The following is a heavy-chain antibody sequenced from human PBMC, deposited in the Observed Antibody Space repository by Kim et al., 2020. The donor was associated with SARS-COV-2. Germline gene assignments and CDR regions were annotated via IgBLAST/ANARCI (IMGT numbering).Heavy chain of an antibody. CDR3: ARGGLRFLEWLHDY. J-gene: IGHJ4*02. V-gene: IGHV1-46*01. CDR1: IHLHQLL. D-gene: IGHD3-3*01. Sequence: ASVKGLLQGIWIHLHQLLMHWVRQAPGQGLAWMGIINPSGGSTSYAQKFQGRVTMTRDTSTSTGYMELSSLRSEDTAVYYCARGGLRFLEWLHDYWGQGTLVTVSS. CDR2: INPSGGST.